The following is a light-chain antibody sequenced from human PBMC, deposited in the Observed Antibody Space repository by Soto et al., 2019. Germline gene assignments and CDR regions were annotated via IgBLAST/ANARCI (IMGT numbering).Light chain of an antibody. CDR3: SSYTSSSTWV. V-gene: IGLV2-14*01. CDR2: AVS. CDR1: SSDVGSYDS. J-gene: IGLJ3*02. Sequence: QSALTQPASVSGSPGQSITISCTGTSSDVGSYDSVSWYQQHPGKAPKLMIYAVSNRPSGVSNRFSASKSGNTASLTISGLQAEDEADYYCSSYTSSSTWVFGGGTKVTVL.